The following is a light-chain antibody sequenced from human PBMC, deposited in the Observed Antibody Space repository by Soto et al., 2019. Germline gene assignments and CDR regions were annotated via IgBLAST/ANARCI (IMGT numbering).Light chain of an antibody. CDR1: SSDVGGYNS. V-gene: IGLV2-14*01. CDR2: DVS. CDR3: SSYTSSSPDV. J-gene: IGLJ1*01. Sequence: QSVLTQPASVSGSPGQSITISCTGTSSDVGGYNSVSWYQQHPGKAPKLMIYDVSNRPSGVSNRFSGSKSGNTASLTISGLQAEDEADYYCSSYTSSSPDVFGTGTKLTVL.